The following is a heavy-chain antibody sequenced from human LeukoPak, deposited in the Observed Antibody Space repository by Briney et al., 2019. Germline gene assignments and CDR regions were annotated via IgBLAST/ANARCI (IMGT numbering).Heavy chain of an antibody. CDR3: ARHRTRQQLGTVWERTGRKYYYYYYMDV. CDR2: IYPGDSDT. V-gene: IGHV5-51*01. J-gene: IGHJ6*03. D-gene: IGHD6-13*01. CDR1: GFSFTSYW. Sequence: KFGESLKISCKGSGFSFTSYWIAWVRQMPGKGLEWMGIIYPGDSDTRYSPSFQGQVTISADKSISTAYLQWSSLKASDTAMYYCARHRTRQQLGTVWERTGRKYYYYYYMDVWGKGTTVTVSS.